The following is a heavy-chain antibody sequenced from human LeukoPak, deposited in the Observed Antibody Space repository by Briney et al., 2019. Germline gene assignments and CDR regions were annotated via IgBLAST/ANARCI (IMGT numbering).Heavy chain of an antibody. V-gene: IGHV3-30*02. J-gene: IGHJ3*02. Sequence: GGSLRLSCAASGFTFSTYGMHWVRQAPGKGLEGVAFMWYDGSNKYYADSVKGRFTISRDNSKNTLYLQMDSLRAEDTALYYCAKGSASHSSSSDIWGQGTMVTVSS. CDR1: GFTFSTYG. CDR2: MWYDGSNK. D-gene: IGHD6-6*01. CDR3: AKGSASHSSSSDI.